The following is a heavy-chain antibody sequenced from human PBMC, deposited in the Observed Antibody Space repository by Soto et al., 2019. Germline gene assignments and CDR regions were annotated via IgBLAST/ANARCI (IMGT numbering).Heavy chain of an antibody. Sequence: SVKVSCKASGGTFSSYAISWVRQAPGQGLEWMGGIIPIFGTANYAQKFQGRVTITADESTSTAYMELSSLRSEDTAVYYCASPRGRSSWSNSNYYYGMDVWGQGTTVTVSS. CDR3: ASPRGRSSWSNSNYYYGMDV. J-gene: IGHJ6*02. CDR1: GGTFSSYA. D-gene: IGHD6-13*01. CDR2: IIPIFGTA. V-gene: IGHV1-69*13.